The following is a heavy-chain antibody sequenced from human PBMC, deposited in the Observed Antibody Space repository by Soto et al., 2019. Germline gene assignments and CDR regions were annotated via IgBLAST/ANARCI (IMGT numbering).Heavy chain of an antibody. Sequence: ASVKVSCKASGYIFTSYYMRWVRQAPGQGLEWMGIINPSTGSTNYAQKFQGRVTMTTDTSTSTVYVELSSLRSEDTAVYYCARGYNWNSHFDYWGQGALVTVP. CDR3: ARGYNWNSHFDY. D-gene: IGHD1-1*01. V-gene: IGHV1-46*03. CDR2: INPSTGST. J-gene: IGHJ4*02. CDR1: GYIFTSYY.